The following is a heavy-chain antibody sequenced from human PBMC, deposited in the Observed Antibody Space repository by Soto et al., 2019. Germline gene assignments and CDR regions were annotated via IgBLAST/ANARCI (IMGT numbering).Heavy chain of an antibody. D-gene: IGHD3-10*01. CDR1: GFTFSSYS. CDR2: ISSSSSTI. Sequence: EVQLVESGGGLVQPGGSLRLSCAASGFTFSSYSMNWVRQAPGKGLEWVSYISSSSSTIYYADSVKGRFTISRDNAKNSLYLQINSLRYEDTAVYYCARDSRSTYYYYYYGMYVWGQGTTVTVSS. J-gene: IGHJ6*02. V-gene: IGHV3-48*02. CDR3: ARDSRSTYYYYYYGMYV.